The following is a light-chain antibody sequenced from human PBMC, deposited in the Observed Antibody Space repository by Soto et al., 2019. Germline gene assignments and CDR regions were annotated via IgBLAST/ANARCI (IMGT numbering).Light chain of an antibody. CDR2: AAS. CDR1: QVINSY. Sequence: IQFTQSPSSLSASVGDRVTITCRASQVINSYLAWYQQKPGKAPKLLIYAASTLQTGVPSRFSGSGSGTDFTLTISSLQPEDFATYYCQQSYSTPPWTFGQGTKVDIK. CDR3: QQSYSTPPWT. V-gene: IGKV1-39*01. J-gene: IGKJ1*01.